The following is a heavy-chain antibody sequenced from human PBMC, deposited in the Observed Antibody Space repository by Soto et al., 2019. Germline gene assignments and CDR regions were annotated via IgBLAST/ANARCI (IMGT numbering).Heavy chain of an antibody. CDR1: GYSFTSYW. CDR2: IYPGDSDT. V-gene: IGHV5-51*01. Sequence: PGESLKISCKGSGYSFTSYWIGWVRQMPGKGLEWMGIIYPGDSDTRYSPSFQGQVTISADKSISTAYLQWSSLKASDTAMYYCARLDALMVTAIFYFDYWGQGTPVTVSS. D-gene: IGHD2-21*02. J-gene: IGHJ4*02. CDR3: ARLDALMVTAIFYFDY.